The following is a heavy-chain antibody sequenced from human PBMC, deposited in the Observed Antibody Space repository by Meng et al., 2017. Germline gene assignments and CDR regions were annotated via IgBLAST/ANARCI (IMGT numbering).Heavy chain of an antibody. V-gene: IGHV3-15*04. CDR3: ATGAAAADH. D-gene: IGHD6-13*01. J-gene: IGHJ4*02. Sequence: LGGSGGGLVKPGGSLRLSCVASGLRFTDAWMSWVRQAPGKGLEWVGRIERKSDGGTIYYAAPVKGRFTISRDDSKNTLYLQMDSLINEDTAVYFCATGAAAADHWGQGTLVTVSS. CDR2: IERKSDGGTI. CDR1: GLRFTDAW.